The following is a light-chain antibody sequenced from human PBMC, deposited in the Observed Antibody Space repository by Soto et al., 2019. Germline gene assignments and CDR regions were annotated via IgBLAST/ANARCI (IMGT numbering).Light chain of an antibody. CDR3: QQYCSSLIT. CDR1: QSVSSSY. V-gene: IGKV3-20*01. CDR2: GAS. J-gene: IGKJ5*01. Sequence: EIVLTQSPGTLSLSPGERATLSCRASQSVSSSYLAWYQQKPGQAPRLLIYGASSRATGIPDRFSGSGSGTDFPLTISRLEPEDFAVYYCQQYCSSLITFGQGTRLEIK.